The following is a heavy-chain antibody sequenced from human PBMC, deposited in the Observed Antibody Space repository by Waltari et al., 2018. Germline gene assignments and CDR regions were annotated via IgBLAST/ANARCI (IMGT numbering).Heavy chain of an antibody. CDR3: ASGTGTGY. D-gene: IGHD1-1*01. J-gene: IGHJ4*02. V-gene: IGHV3-48*04. CDR2: ISSSSGTI. CDR1: GFTFSSYS. Sequence: EVQLVESGGGLVQPGGSLRLSCAASGFTFSSYSMNWVRQAPGKGLEWVSYISSSSGTINYADSVKGRFTISRNNTKNSLYLQMHSLRAEDTAVYYCASGTGTGYWGQGTLVTVSS.